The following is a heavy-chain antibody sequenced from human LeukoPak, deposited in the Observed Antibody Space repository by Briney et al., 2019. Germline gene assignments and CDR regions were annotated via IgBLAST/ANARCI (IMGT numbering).Heavy chain of an antibody. CDR2: IYHSGST. Sequence: SETLSLTCAVSGGSISSSNWWSWVRQPPGKGLEWIGEIYHSGSTNYNPSLKSRVTISVDKSKNQFSLKLSSVTAADTAVYYCAYHGDGAEYFQHWGQGTLVTVSS. D-gene: IGHD4-17*01. V-gene: IGHV4-4*02. CDR1: GGSISSSNW. J-gene: IGHJ1*01. CDR3: AYHGDGAEYFQH.